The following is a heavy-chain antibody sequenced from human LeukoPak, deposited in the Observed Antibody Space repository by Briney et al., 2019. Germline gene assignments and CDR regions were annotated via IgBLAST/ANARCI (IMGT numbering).Heavy chain of an antibody. CDR1: GFSFSVYW. Sequence: GGSLRLSCAASGFSFSVYWMHWVRQAPGKGLEWVSYISSSGTTIYYADSVKGRFTISRDNAKNSLYLQMNSLRAEDTAVYYCVRDYGGSSPFDYWGQGTLVTVSS. D-gene: IGHD4-23*01. CDR2: ISSSGTTI. V-gene: IGHV3-48*04. J-gene: IGHJ4*02. CDR3: VRDYGGSSPFDY.